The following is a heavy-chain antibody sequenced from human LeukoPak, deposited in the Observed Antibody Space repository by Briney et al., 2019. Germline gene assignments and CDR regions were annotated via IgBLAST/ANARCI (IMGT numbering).Heavy chain of an antibody. Sequence: GGSLRLSCAASGFTFSSYWMSWVRQAPGKGLEWVGRIKSRTDGGTTDYAAPVKGRFTISRDDSKNTLYLQMNSLKTEDTAVYYCTTESGEGSLSGGEYDYVWGSYRYGYYFDYWGQGPRSPSPQ. J-gene: IGHJ4*02. D-gene: IGHD3-16*02. CDR1: GFTFSSYW. CDR3: TTESGEGSLSGGEYDYVWGSYRYGYYFDY. V-gene: IGHV3-15*01. CDR2: IKSRTDGGTT.